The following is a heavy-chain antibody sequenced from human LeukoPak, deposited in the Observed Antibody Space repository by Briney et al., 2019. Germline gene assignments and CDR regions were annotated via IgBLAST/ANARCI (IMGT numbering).Heavy chain of an antibody. J-gene: IGHJ3*02. Sequence: GGSLRLSCTASGFTFAIHAMSWVRQAPGEGLEWVSFISGSSSSTYYADSVQGRFTTSRDNSKNILYLQMNSLRAEDTAVYYCAKDLSSSWPNAFHIWGQGTMVTVSS. CDR1: GFTFAIHA. V-gene: IGHV3-23*01. D-gene: IGHD6-13*01. CDR3: AKDLSSSWPNAFHI. CDR2: ISGSSSST.